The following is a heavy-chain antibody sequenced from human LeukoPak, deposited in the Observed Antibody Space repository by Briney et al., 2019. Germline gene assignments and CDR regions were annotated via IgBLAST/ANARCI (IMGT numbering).Heavy chain of an antibody. CDR2: INHSGST. Sequence: PSETLSLTCAVYGGPFSGYYWSWIRQPPGKGLEWIGEINHSGSTNYNPSLKSRVTISADTSKNQFSLKLSSVTAADTAVYYCARGGRYGSGRRYFDYWGQGTLVTVSS. CDR1: GGPFSGYY. CDR3: ARGGRYGSGRRYFDY. J-gene: IGHJ4*02. V-gene: IGHV4-34*01. D-gene: IGHD3-10*01.